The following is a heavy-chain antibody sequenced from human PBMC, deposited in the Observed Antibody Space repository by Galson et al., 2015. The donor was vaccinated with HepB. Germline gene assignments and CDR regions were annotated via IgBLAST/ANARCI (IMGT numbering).Heavy chain of an antibody. D-gene: IGHD2-2*01. CDR1: GYTLTELS. J-gene: IGHJ6*02. CDR3: ARDGDIVVEYGMDV. CDR2: FDPEDSET. Sequence: SVKVSCKVSGYTLTELSMHWVRQAPGKGLEWMGGFDPEDSETIYAQKFQGRVTMTEDTSTSTAYMELRSLRSDDTAVYYCARDGDIVVEYGMDVWGQGTTVTVSS. V-gene: IGHV1-24*01.